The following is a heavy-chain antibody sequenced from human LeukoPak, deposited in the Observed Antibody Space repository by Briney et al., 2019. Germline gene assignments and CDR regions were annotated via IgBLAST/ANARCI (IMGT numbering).Heavy chain of an antibody. CDR2: ISGSGGST. J-gene: IGHJ4*02. CDR1: GFTFSSYA. CDR3: ATTPDIVVVVAATSDY. D-gene: IGHD2-15*01. Sequence: GGSLRLSCAASGFTFSSYAMSWVRQTPGKGLEWVSAISGSGGSTYYADSVKGRFTISRDNSKNTLYLQMNSLRAEVTAVYYCATTPDIVVVVAATSDYWGQGTLVTVSS. V-gene: IGHV3-23*01.